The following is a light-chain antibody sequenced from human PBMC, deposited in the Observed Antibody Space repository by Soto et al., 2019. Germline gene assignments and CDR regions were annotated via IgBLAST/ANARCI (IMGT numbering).Light chain of an antibody. V-gene: IGLV6-57*02. CDR3: QSYESSNRV. CDR1: SGSIASNY. J-gene: IGLJ3*02. CDR2: EDN. Sequence: NFMLTQPHSVSESPGQTVTISCTGSSGSIASNYVQWYQQRPGSAPTTVIYEDNQRPSGVPDRFSGSIDSSSNSASLTIAGLKTEDEAYYFCQSYESSNRVFGGGTKLTVL.